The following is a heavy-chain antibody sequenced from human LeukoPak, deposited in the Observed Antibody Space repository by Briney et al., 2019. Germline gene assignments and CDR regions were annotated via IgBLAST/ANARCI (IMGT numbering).Heavy chain of an antibody. D-gene: IGHD2-2*01. J-gene: IGHJ4*02. CDR3: AKWGMNSFRYCSSTSCSPYFDY. CDR2: ISGSGGST. V-gene: IGHV3-23*01. Sequence: GGPLRLSCAASGFTFSSYAMSWVRQAPGKGLEWVSAISGSGGSTYYADSVKGRFTISRDNSKNTLYLQMNSLRAEDTAVYYCAKWGMNSFRYCSSTSCSPYFDYWGQGTLVTVSS. CDR1: GFTFSSYA.